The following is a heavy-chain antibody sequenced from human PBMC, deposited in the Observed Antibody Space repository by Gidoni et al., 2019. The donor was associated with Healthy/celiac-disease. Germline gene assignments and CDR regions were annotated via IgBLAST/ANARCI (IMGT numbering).Heavy chain of an antibody. V-gene: IGHV4-39*01. CDR3: ASQVGGVYSSGWYYNY. Sequence: QLQLQESGPGLVKPSETMSLTCTVSGGSISSSSYYWGWIRQPPGKGLEWIGSIYYSGSTYYNPSLKIRVTISVDTSKPQFSLKLSSVTAADTAVYYCASQVGGVYSSGWYYNYWGQGTLVTVSS. CDR2: IYYSGST. D-gene: IGHD6-19*01. J-gene: IGHJ4*02. CDR1: GGSISSSSYY.